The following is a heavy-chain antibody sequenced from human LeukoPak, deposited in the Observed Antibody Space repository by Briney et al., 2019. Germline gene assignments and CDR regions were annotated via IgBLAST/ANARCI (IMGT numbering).Heavy chain of an antibody. J-gene: IGHJ3*02. V-gene: IGHV1-24*01. CDR3: ARDRSSGWYLVSHDAFDI. Sequence: ASVKVSCKVSGYTLTELSMHWVRQAPGKGLEWMGGFDPEDGETIYAQKFQGRVTMTEDTSTDTAYMELSSLRSEDTAVYYCARDRSSGWYLVSHDAFDIRGQGTMVTVSS. CDR1: GYTLTELS. CDR2: FDPEDGET. D-gene: IGHD6-19*01.